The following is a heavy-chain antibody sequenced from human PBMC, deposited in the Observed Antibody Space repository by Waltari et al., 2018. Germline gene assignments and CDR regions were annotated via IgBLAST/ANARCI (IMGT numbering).Heavy chain of an antibody. V-gene: IGHV4-38-2*01. CDR2: IYHSGST. J-gene: IGHJ6*02. CDR1: GYSISSGYY. Sequence: QVQLQESGPGLVKPSETLSLTCAVSGYSISSGYYWGWIRRHPGTGLEWSGIIYHSGSTDYNPALKSRVTISGDTSKNQFSLKRSSVTAEDTAVYYCARGGGSSGWYASYYYGMDVWGQGTMVTVSS. D-gene: IGHD6-19*01. CDR3: ARGGGSSGWYASYYYGMDV.